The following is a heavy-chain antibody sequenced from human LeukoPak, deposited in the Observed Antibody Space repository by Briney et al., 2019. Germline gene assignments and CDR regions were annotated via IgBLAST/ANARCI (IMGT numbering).Heavy chain of an antibody. CDR1: GFTFSSYA. CDR2: ISGSGGSS. V-gene: IGHV3-23*01. J-gene: IGHJ4*02. Sequence: GGSLRLSCAASGFTFSSYAMSWVRQAPGKGLEWVSAISGSGGSSYYADSVKGRFTISRDNSKNTLYLQMNSLRAEDTAVYYCAKMGVAATSNYWGQGTLVTVSS. CDR3: AKMGVAATSNY. D-gene: IGHD2-15*01.